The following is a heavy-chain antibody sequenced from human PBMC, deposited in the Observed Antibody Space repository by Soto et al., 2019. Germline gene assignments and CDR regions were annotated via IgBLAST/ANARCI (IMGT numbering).Heavy chain of an antibody. CDR1: GGSISDGY. CDR3: ARVGGLAARTFDY. J-gene: IGHJ4*02. D-gene: IGHD6-6*01. V-gene: IGHV4-59*01. Sequence: PSETLSLTCTVSGGSISDGYCSWIRQPPGKGLEWVGYSYYSGSTNYNPSLKSRGTISVDTSKNQFSLNLRSMSPADTAVYYCARVGGLAARTFDYWGQGTLVTVSS. CDR2: SYYSGST.